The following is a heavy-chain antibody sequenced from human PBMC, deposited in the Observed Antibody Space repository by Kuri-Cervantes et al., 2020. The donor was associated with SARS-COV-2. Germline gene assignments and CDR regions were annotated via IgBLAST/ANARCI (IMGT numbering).Heavy chain of an antibody. V-gene: IGHV4-38-2*01. J-gene: IGHJ4*02. CDR2: IYHSGST. Sequence: GSLRPSCAVSGYSISSGYYWGRIRQPPGKGLEWIGSIYHSGSTYYNPSLKSRVTISVDTSKNQFSLKLSSVTAADTAVYYCARQGGYSSSSLDYWGQGTLVTVSS. CDR1: GYSISSGYY. D-gene: IGHD6-6*01. CDR3: ARQGGYSSSSLDY.